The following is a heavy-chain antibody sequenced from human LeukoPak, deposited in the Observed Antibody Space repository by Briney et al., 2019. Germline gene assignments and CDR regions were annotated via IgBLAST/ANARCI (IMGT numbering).Heavy chain of an antibody. V-gene: IGHV3-23*01. J-gene: IGHJ4*02. CDR2: ISGSGGST. Sequence: GGSLRLSCAASGFTFSSYAMSWVRQAPGKGLEWVSAISGSGGSTYYADSVKGRFTISRDNSKNTLYLQMNSLRAEDTAVYYCAKDLSLTGYYMSESDYWGQGTLVTVSS. D-gene: IGHD3-9*01. CDR3: AKDLSLTGYYMSESDY. CDR1: GFTFSSYA.